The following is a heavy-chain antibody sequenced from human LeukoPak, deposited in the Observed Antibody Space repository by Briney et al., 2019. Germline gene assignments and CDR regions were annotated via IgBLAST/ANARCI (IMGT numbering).Heavy chain of an antibody. CDR3: AKDATLAVAGSYFNY. V-gene: IGHV3-23*01. Sequence: GGSLRLSCAASRFILTSYGMNWVRQAPGKGLEWVSGVTGGGGSTYYADSVKGRFTVSSDNSKNILYLEMNSLRSEDTATYYCAKDATLAVAGSYFNYWGQGALVTVSS. D-gene: IGHD6-19*01. J-gene: IGHJ4*02. CDR2: VTGGGGST. CDR1: RFILTSYG.